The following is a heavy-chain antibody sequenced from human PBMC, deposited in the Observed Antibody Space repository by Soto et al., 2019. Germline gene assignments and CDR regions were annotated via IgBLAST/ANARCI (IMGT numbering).Heavy chain of an antibody. Sequence: RGESLKISCKGSGYSFTSYWISWVRQMPGKGLEWMGRIDPSDSYTNYSPSFQGHVTISADKSISTAYLQWSSLKASDTAMYYCASIIVVVPAAIRHYYYGMDVWGQGTTVTVSS. J-gene: IGHJ6*02. CDR3: ASIIVVVPAAIRHYYYGMDV. CDR2: IDPSDSYT. CDR1: GYSFTSYW. V-gene: IGHV5-10-1*01. D-gene: IGHD2-2*02.